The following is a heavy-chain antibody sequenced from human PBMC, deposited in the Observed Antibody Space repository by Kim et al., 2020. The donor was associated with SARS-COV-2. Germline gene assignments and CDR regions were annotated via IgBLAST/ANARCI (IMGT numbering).Heavy chain of an antibody. J-gene: IGHJ6*02. D-gene: IGHD5-18*01. CDR1: GYTFTSYG. CDR2: ISVYNGKT. CDR3: ARDRYSYGPDPSYYYYYGMDV. Sequence: ASVKVSCKASGYTFTSYGISWVRQAPGQWLEWMGWISVYNGKTDYAQKLQGRVTMTTDTSTSTAYMELRSLRSDDTAVYYCARDRYSYGPDPSYYYYYGMDVWGQGTTVTVSS. V-gene: IGHV1-18*01.